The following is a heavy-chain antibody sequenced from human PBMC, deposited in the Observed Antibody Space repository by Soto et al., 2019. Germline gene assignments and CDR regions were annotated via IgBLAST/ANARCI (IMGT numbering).Heavy chain of an antibody. CDR3: EGHKDAGSDRGGMDV. Sequence: QVQLQESGPGLVKPSETLSLTCTVSGGSISNFYWTWIRQPPGKGLEWIGNGHYSGSTNYNPSVKSRVTTSVNTAKNKLSLNLSSVTAADTAVYYCEGHKDAGSDRGGMDVWGQGTTVTVSS. D-gene: IGHD6-25*01. V-gene: IGHV4-59*08. J-gene: IGHJ6*02. CDR2: GHYSGST. CDR1: GGSISNFY.